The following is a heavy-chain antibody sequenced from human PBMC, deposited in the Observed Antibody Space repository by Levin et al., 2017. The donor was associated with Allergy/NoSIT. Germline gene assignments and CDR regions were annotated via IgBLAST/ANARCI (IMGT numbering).Heavy chain of an antibody. CDR2: INPDSGDT. CDR1: KYTFNDYY. V-gene: IGHV1-2*02. J-gene: IGHJ6*02. Sequence: GASVKVSCKASKYTFNDYYLHWVRQAPGQGLEWMGWINPDSGDTNYAQKFRGRVTMTRDTSINTAYMELSRLTSDDMAVYYCARSSGMDVWGQGTTVTVSS. CDR3: ARSSGMDV.